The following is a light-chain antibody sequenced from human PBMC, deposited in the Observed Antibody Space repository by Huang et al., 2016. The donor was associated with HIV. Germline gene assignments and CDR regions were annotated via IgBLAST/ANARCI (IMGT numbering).Light chain of an antibody. CDR3: QQYGSSRIFT. Sequence: EIVLTQSPGTLSVSPGERATLSCRASQSVSSSNLAWYQQKPGQAARLLTYGASSKATGNPDRVSGSGSGTDLTLTISRLEPGDFAVYYCQQYGSSRIFTFGPGTKVDIK. CDR1: QSVSSSN. J-gene: IGKJ3*01. V-gene: IGKV3-20*01. CDR2: GAS.